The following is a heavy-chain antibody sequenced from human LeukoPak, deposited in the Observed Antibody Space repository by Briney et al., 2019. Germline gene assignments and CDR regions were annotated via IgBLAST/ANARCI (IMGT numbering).Heavy chain of an antibody. CDR3: TRHPAAGDY. J-gene: IGHJ4*02. CDR1: GFTFSDFY. Sequence: GGSLRLSCAASGFTFSDFYMSWIRQAPGKGLESVSYISGSSSNTNYADSVTGRFTISRDNAKNSLYLQMNSLRPDDTAVYYCTRHPAAGDYWGQGTLVTVSS. V-gene: IGHV3-11*03. D-gene: IGHD2-15*01. CDR2: ISGSSSNT.